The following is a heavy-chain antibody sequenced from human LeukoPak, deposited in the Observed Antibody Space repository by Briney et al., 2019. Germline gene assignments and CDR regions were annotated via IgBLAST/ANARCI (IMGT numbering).Heavy chain of an antibody. V-gene: IGHV4-30-4*01. Sequence: PSETLSLTCTVSGGSTSSGDYYWSWIRQPPGKGLEWIGYIYYSGSTYYNPSLKSRVTISVDTSKNQFSLKLSSVTAADTAVYYCARAMVVVVPAAFDYWGQGTLVTVSS. J-gene: IGHJ4*02. CDR3: ARAMVVVVPAAFDY. D-gene: IGHD2-2*01. CDR2: IYYSGST. CDR1: GGSTSSGDYY.